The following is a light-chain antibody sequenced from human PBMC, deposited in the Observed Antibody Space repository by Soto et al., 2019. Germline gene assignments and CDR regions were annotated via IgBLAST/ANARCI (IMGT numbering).Light chain of an antibody. CDR2: TND. J-gene: IGLJ2*01. Sequence: QSVLTQPPSASGAPGQRVTISCSGSSSNIGRNAVNWYRQLPETAPRLLIYTNDLRPSGVPDRFSASRSGTSASLAISGLQSEDEANFYCATWDDSLDGPVFGGGTKLTVL. V-gene: IGLV1-44*01. CDR1: SSNIGRNA. CDR3: ATWDDSLDGPV.